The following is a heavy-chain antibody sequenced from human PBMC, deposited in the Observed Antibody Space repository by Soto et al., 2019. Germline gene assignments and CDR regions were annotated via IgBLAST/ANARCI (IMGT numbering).Heavy chain of an antibody. Sequence: PSETLSLTDTVSGSSCSSGSYYWRWLRQPPGKGLEWIGYIYYSGSTNYNPSLKSRVTISVDTSKNQFPLKLSSVTAADTAVYYCARATIFGVVNDYWGQGTLVNVSS. D-gene: IGHD3-3*01. CDR3: ARATIFGVVNDY. CDR2: IYYSGST. V-gene: IGHV4-61*01. CDR1: GSSCSSGSYY. J-gene: IGHJ4*02.